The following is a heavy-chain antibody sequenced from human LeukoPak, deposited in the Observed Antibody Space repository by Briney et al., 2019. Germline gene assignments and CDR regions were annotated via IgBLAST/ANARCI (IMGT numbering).Heavy chain of an antibody. J-gene: IGHJ4*02. CDR1: GYSFTSYW. D-gene: IGHD6-13*01. Sequence: GESLKISCKGSGYSFTSYWIGWVRQMPGKGLEWMGIIYPGDSDTRYSLSFQGQVTISADKSISTAYLQWSSLKASDTAMYYCARSSSSSWYYFDYWGQGTLVTVSS. CDR3: ARSSSSSWYYFDY. V-gene: IGHV5-51*01. CDR2: IYPGDSDT.